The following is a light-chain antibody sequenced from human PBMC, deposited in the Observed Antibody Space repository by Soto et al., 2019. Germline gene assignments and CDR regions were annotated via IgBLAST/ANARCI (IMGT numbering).Light chain of an antibody. V-gene: IGLV2-14*01. Sequence: QSALTQPASVSGSPGQSITISCTGTSSDVGGYNFVTWFQKHPGKAPKLMIYDVSKPSGVSHRFSGSKSGNTAYLTISGLQAEDEADYYCGSYTSSSTLEFGGGTKLTVL. CDR3: GSYTSSSTLE. J-gene: IGLJ2*01. CDR1: SSDVGGYNF. CDR2: DVS.